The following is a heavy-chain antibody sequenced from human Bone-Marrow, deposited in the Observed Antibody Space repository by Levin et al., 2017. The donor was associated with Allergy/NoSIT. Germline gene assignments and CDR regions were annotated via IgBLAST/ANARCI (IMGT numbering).Heavy chain of an antibody. CDR1: GASISVSNYY. J-gene: IGHJ3*02. D-gene: IGHD1-14*01. CDR2: IHYSGST. CDR3: VRQRRTSRNLIRHGTGFDI. V-gene: IGHV4-39*01. Sequence: SETLSLTCTVSGASISVSNYYWGWIRQPPGKGLEWLGSIHYSGSTFYNPSLKSRVTISVATSKNQFSLTLSSVTAADTATFYCVRQRRTSRNLIRHGTGFDIWGQGTVITVSS.